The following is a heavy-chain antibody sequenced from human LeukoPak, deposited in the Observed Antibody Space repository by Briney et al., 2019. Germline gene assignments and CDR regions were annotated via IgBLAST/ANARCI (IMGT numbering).Heavy chain of an antibody. CDR3: AKGDSSCYYSTSHAFDI. V-gene: IGHV3-23*01. CDR1: GFIFSSYA. D-gene: IGHD3-22*01. Sequence: GGPLRLSCAASGFIFSSYAMSWVRQAPGKGLEWGSAISGSCGSTYYADSVKGRFTISRDNSKNTLYLQMNSLRAEDTAVYYSAKGDSSCYYSTSHAFDIWGQGTMVTVSS. CDR2: ISGSCGST. J-gene: IGHJ3*02.